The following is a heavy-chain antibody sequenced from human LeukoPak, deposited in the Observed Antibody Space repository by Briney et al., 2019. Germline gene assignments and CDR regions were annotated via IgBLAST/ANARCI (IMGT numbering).Heavy chain of an antibody. CDR1: GGSISSGSYY. J-gene: IGHJ6*03. CDR3: ASLIAARPYYYYYYMDV. CDR2: IYHSGST. Sequence: SETLSLTCTVSGGSISSGSYYWSWIRQPPGKGLEWIGCIYHSGSTYYNPSLKSRVTISVDTSKNQFSLKLSSVTAADTAVYYCASLIAARPYYYYYYMDVWGKGTTVTVSS. D-gene: IGHD6-6*01. V-gene: IGHV4-39*07.